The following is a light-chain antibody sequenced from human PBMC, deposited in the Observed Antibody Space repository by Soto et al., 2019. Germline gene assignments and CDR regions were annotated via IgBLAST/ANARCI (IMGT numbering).Light chain of an antibody. CDR2: DAS. CDR3: QQYGGSPHT. CDR1: QTVSTNY. Sequence: EIVLTQSPGTLSLAPGERATLSCRASQTVSTNYLAWYQQKPGQAPRLVIYDASSRATGIPERFSGSGSRTDFTLTISRLEPEDFAVEYGQQYGGSPHTFGQGTKLEIK. J-gene: IGKJ2*01. V-gene: IGKV3-20*01.